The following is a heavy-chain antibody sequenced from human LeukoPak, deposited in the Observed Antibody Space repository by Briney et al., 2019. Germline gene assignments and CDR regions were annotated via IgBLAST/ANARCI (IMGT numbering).Heavy chain of an antibody. V-gene: IGHV3-11*01. CDR1: GFTFTDYY. CDR2: ISTRDTTI. Sequence: PGGSLRLSCAASGFTFTDYYMCWVRQAPGKGLEWLSYISTRDTTIYYADSVKGRFTFSRDNSKNTLYLQMNSLRAEDTAVYYCAKDSSSWFYMDVWGKGTTVTVSS. J-gene: IGHJ6*03. D-gene: IGHD6-13*01. CDR3: AKDSSSWFYMDV.